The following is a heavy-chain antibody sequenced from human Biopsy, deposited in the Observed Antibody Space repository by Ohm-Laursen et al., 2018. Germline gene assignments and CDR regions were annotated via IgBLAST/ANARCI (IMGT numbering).Heavy chain of an antibody. CDR2: IYHSGST. V-gene: IGHV4-38-2*01. J-gene: IGHJ4*02. CDR3: ARGQALKSFDY. Sequence: TLSLTCAVSGYSISSGYYWGWIRQPPGKGLEWIGSIYHSGSTYHNPSLKSRVTISVDTSKNQFSLKLSSVTAADTAGYYCARGQALKSFDYWGQGTLVTVSS. CDR1: GYSISSGYY.